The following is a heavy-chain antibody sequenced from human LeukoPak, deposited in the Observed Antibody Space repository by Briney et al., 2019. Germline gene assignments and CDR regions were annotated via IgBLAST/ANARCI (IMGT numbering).Heavy chain of an antibody. D-gene: IGHD6-19*01. CDR3: AREGDSSGWSGYYFDY. V-gene: IGHV3-20*04. J-gene: IGHJ4*02. CDR1: GFTFSNYG. Sequence: PGGSLRLSCAASGFTFSNYGMNWVRQAPGKGLEWVSGINWNGGSTGYADSVKGRFTISRDNAKNSLYLQMNSLRAEDTALYYCAREGDSSGWSGYYFDYWGQGTLVTVSS. CDR2: INWNGGST.